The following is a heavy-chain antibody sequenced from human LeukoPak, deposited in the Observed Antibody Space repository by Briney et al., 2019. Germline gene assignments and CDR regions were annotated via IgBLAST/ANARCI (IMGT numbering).Heavy chain of an antibody. Sequence: ASVKVSCKASGYTFTSYDINWVRQATGQGLEWMGWMNPNSGNTGYVQKFQGRVTMNRNTSISTAYMELSSLRSEDTAVYYCARVAVPAAIRGYWFDPWGQGTLVTVSS. CDR3: ARVAVPAAIRGYWFDP. CDR2: MNPNSGNT. D-gene: IGHD2-2*02. CDR1: GYTFTSYD. V-gene: IGHV1-8*01. J-gene: IGHJ5*02.